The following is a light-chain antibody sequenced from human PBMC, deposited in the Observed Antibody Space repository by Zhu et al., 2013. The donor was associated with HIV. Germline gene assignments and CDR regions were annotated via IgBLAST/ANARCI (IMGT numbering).Light chain of an antibody. J-gene: IGKJ2*01. V-gene: IGKV1-5*01. CDR1: QNIDRW. Sequence: DIQMTQSPSTLSASVGDRVIITCRASQNIDRWLAWYQQKPGTAPKFLIYDASTLESGVPARFSGSGSGTQFTLTISSLQPDDSATYYCQQYKSFSTFGQGTKVEIE. CDR2: DAS. CDR3: QQYKSFST.